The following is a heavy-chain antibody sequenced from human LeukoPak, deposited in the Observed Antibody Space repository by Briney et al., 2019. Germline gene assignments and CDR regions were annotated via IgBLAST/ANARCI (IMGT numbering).Heavy chain of an antibody. CDR1: GFTFRSYA. CDR2: ITTGDGNT. J-gene: IGHJ4*02. Sequence: GGSLRLSCVASGFTFRSYAMTGVRQAPGKGLKWVSTITTGDGNTYYADSVKGRFTVSRDDSKNTLYLQMNSLRAEDTAVYYCAKDGGLWVSAHWGDSWGRGTLVTVSS. V-gene: IGHV3-23*01. CDR3: AKDGGLWVSAHWGDS. D-gene: IGHD7-27*01.